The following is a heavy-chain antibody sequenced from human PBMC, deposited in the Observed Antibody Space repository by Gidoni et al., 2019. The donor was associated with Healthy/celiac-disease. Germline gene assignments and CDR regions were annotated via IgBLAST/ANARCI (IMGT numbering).Heavy chain of an antibody. CDR2: IWYDGSNN. J-gene: IGHJ5*02. CDR3: ARDSPHTMVRGVINWFDP. D-gene: IGHD3-10*01. Sequence: QVQLVESGGGVVQPGSSLGLSCAASGFTFSSYGMHWVRQAPSKGLERVAVIWYDGSNNYYADPVKGRFTISRDKSKNTLYLQMNSLRAEDTAVYYCARDSPHTMVRGVINWFDPWGQGTLVTVSS. CDR1: GFTFSSYG. V-gene: IGHV3-33*01.